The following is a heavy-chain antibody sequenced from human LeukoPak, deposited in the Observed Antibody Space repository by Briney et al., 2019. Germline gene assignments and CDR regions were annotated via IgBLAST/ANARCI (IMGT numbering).Heavy chain of an antibody. CDR1: GFTVSSNY. V-gene: IGHV3-66*02. D-gene: IGHD6-6*01. CDR2: IYSGGST. Sequence: GGSLRLSSEASGFTVSSNYMSWVRQAPRKGLEWVSIIYSGGSTKYAESVKGRFTISRDNSKNTVYLQMNSLRAEDTALYYCAREYRQSNYYFDSWGQGTLVTVSS. CDR3: AREYRQSNYYFDS. J-gene: IGHJ4*02.